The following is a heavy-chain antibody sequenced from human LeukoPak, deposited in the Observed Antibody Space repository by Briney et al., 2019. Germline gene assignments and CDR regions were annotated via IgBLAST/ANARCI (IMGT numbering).Heavy chain of an antibody. J-gene: IGHJ4*02. V-gene: IGHV1-24*01. CDR3: ATGVMTSVTTFDY. Sequence: ASVKVSCKVSGYTLTDLSMHWVRQAPGKGLEWMGGFDPEGGETISAQKLQGRVTMTEDTSTDTAYMELSSLRSEDTAVYYCATGVMTSVTTFDYWGQGTLVTVSS. D-gene: IGHD4-17*01. CDR1: GYTLTDLS. CDR2: FDPEGGET.